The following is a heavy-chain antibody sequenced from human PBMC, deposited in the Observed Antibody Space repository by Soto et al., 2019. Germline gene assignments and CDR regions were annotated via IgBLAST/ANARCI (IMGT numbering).Heavy chain of an antibody. Sequence: EVQLVESGGGLVQPGGSLKLSCAASGFTFSGSAMHWVRQASGKGREWVGRIRSKANSYATAYAASVKGRFTISRDDSKNTAYLQMNSLKTEDTAVYYCTSGGITDYWGQGTLVTVSS. J-gene: IGHJ4*02. CDR1: GFTFSGSA. CDR2: IRSKANSYAT. D-gene: IGHD1-20*01. V-gene: IGHV3-73*01. CDR3: TSGGITDY.